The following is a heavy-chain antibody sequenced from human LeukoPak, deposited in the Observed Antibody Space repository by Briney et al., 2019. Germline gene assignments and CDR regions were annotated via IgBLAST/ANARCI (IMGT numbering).Heavy chain of an antibody. D-gene: IGHD6-19*01. J-gene: IGHJ4*02. CDR1: GFSLSTSGMC. CDR2: IDWDDDK. Sequence: ESGPTLVNPTQTLTLTCTFSGFSLSTSGMCVSWIRQPPGKALEWLARIDWDDDKYYSTSLKTRFTISKDTSKNQVVLTMTNMDPADTGTYYCARTPPVAVAASQIYYFDYWGQGTLVTVSS. V-gene: IGHV2-70*11. CDR3: ARTPPVAVAASQIYYFDY.